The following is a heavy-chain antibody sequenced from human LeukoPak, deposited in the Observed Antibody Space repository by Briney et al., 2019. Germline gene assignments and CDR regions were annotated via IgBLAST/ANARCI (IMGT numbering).Heavy chain of an antibody. CDR3: ARAVQLERRHAAFDI. CDR2: ISPGGGPT. D-gene: IGHD1-1*01. J-gene: IGHJ3*02. CDR1: GFIFSSYS. Sequence: GGSLRLSCAASGFIFSSYSMNWVRQAPGKGLEWVSGISPGGGPTYYADSVKGRFTISRDNSKNTLYLQMNSLRAEDTAVYYCARAVQLERRHAAFDIWGQGTMVTVSS. V-gene: IGHV3-48*01.